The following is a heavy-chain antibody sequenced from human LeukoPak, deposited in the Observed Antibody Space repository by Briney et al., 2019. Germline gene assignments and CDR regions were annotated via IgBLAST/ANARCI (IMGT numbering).Heavy chain of an antibody. CDR2: ISGSGGST. D-gene: IGHD3-9*01. Sequence: GGSLRLSCAASGFTFSSYGMHWVRQAPGKGLEWVSAISGSGGSTYYADSVKGRFTISRDNSKNTLYLQMNSLRAEDTAVYYCAKFLTIFTHFDYWGQGTLVTVSS. CDR3: AKFLTIFTHFDY. V-gene: IGHV3-23*01. CDR1: GFTFSSYG. J-gene: IGHJ4*02.